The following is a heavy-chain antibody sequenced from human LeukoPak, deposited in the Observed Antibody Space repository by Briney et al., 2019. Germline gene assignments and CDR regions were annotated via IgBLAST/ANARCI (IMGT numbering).Heavy chain of an antibody. CDR1: GGSVSSGSYY. Sequence: PSETLSLTCTVSGGSVSSGSYYWSWIRQPPGKELQWIGYIFDNGNTNYSPSLKSRVTISVDTSKNQFSLKLSSVIAADTAVYYCARVAYSPTYRKTPYYFDYWGRGTQVTVSS. J-gene: IGHJ4*02. CDR3: ARVAYSPTYRKTPYYFDY. D-gene: IGHD1-26*01. CDR2: IFDNGNT. V-gene: IGHV4-61*01.